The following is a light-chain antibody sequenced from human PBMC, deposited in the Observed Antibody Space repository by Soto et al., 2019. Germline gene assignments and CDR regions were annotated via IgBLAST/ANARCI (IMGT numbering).Light chain of an antibody. CDR1: QMFSSSY. CDR3: QQYGSSPLT. CDR2: GAS. Sequence: EIVLTQSPATLSVSPGERATLSCSASQMFSSSYLDWYQQKPGQAPRLLIYGASSRATGIPDRFSGSGSGTDFTLTISRLEPEDFAVYYCQQYGSSPLTFGGGTKVDIK. J-gene: IGKJ4*01. V-gene: IGKV3-20*01.